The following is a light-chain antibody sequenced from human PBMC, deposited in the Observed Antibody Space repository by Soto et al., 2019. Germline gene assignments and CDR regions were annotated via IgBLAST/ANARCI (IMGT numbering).Light chain of an antibody. J-gene: IGLJ2*01. Sequence: QSALTQPPSASGSPGQSVTISCTGTSSDVGGYNYVSWYQQHPGKAPKLMIYEVSKRPSGVPDRFSGSKSGNTASLTVSGLQAEDEADYYCSSYAGRYVVFGGGTKLTVL. CDR3: SSYAGRYVV. CDR1: SSDVGGYNY. V-gene: IGLV2-8*01. CDR2: EVS.